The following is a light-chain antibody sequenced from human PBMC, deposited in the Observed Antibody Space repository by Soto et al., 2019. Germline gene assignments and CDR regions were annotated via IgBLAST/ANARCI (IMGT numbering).Light chain of an antibody. V-gene: IGLV1-44*01. CDR3: ATWDDDLNAAV. CDR1: SSNIAGNT. Sequence: QAVVTQPPSLSGTPGQRVTISCSGSSSNIAGNTVHWYQHLPGTAPKLLIYINGQRPSGVPGRFSASTSGTSASLAISGLQSDDEADYYCATWDDDLNAAVFGGGTQLTVL. J-gene: IGLJ7*01. CDR2: ING.